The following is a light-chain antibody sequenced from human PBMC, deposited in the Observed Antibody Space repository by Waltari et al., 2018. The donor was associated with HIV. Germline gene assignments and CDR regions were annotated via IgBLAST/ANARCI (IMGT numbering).Light chain of an antibody. J-gene: IGKJ4*01. CDR3: QQANTYLSLA. CDR2: AAS. Sequence: DIQMTQSPSSVSASVGDSVTITCRASQDISNWLAWYQKKPGKAPELLIYAASRLQTGVPSRFIGSGSGTEFTLTISSLQPEDFATYFCQQANTYLSLAFGGGTKVEI. CDR1: QDISNW. V-gene: IGKV1-12*02.